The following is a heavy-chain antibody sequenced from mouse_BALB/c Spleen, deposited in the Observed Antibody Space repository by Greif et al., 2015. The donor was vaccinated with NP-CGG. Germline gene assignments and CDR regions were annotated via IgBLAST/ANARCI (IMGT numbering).Heavy chain of an antibody. CDR3: ASGGVYWYFDV. J-gene: IGHJ1*01. CDR2: IWRGGST. Sequence: VQVVESGPGLVQPSQSLSITCTVSGFSLTSYGVHWVRQSPGKGLEWLGVIWRGGSTDYNAAFISRLSISKDNSKSQVFFKMNSLQADDTAIYYCASGGVYWYFDVWGAGTTVTVSS. V-gene: IGHV2-4-1*01. CDR1: GFSLTSYG.